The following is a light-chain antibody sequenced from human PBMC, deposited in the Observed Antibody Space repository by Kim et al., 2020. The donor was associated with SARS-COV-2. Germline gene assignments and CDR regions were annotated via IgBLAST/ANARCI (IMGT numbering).Light chain of an antibody. Sequence: SSELPQDPAVSVALGQTVRITCQGDSLRSYYASWYQQKPGQAPELVIYGKDNRPSGIPDRFSGSSSGNTASLTITGAQAEDEADYYCNSRDSSGYHRVFG. CDR2: GKD. CDR1: SLRSYY. CDR3: NSRDSSGYHRV. V-gene: IGLV3-19*01. J-gene: IGLJ3*02.